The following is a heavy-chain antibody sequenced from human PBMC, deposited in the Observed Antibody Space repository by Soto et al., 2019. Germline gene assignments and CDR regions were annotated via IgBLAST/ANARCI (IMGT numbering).Heavy chain of an antibody. V-gene: IGHV4-30-2*01. J-gene: IGHJ4*02. CDR3: ARGRGELTIDY. Sequence: SETLSLTCAVSGGSISSGGYSWSWIRQPPGKGLEWIGYIYHSGSTYYNPSLKSRVTISVDRSKNQFSLKLSSVTAADTAVYYCARGRGELTIDYWGQGTLVTVSS. CDR1: GGSISSGGYS. CDR2: IYHSGST. D-gene: IGHD3-10*01.